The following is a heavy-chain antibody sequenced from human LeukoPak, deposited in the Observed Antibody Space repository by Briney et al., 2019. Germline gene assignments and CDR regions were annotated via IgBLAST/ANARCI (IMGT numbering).Heavy chain of an antibody. D-gene: IGHD6-13*01. V-gene: IGHV4-34*01. CDR3: ARGRRSWAQRTTYGEDY. Sequence: SETLSLTCAVYVGSFSDYYWSWIRQPPGKRLEWIGEINHSGDTNYNPSLKSRVTISVDTSKNQFSLMLRSVTAADTAVYFCARGRRSWAQRTTYGEDYWGQGTLVTVSA. CDR2: INHSGDT. CDR1: VGSFSDYY. J-gene: IGHJ4*02.